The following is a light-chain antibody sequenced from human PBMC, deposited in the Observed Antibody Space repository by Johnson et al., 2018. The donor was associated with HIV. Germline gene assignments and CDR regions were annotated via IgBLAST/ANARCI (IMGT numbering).Light chain of an antibody. V-gene: IGLV1-51*02. CDR2: ENN. Sequence: QSVLTQPPSVSAAPGQKVTVSCSGSSSNIGSNYVSWYQQLPGTAPKLLIYENNKRPSGIPDRFSGSTSGTSATLGITGLQTGDEADYYCGTWDSSLSAFYVFGTGTKITVL. CDR1: SSNIGSNY. CDR3: GTWDSSLSAFYV. J-gene: IGLJ1*01.